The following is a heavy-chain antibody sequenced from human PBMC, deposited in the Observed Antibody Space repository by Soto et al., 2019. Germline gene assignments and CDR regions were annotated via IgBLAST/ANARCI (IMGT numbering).Heavy chain of an antibody. V-gene: IGHV4-34*01. CDR1: GGSFSGYY. D-gene: IGHD2-2*01. J-gene: IGHJ4*02. CDR2: INHSGST. Sequence: PSETLSLTCAVYGGSFSGYYWSWIRQPPGKGLEWIGEINHSGSTNYNPSLKSRVTFSIDTSTRTVFLELTSLKFDDAAVYYCARGFIPENYWGQGTRVTVSS. CDR3: ARGFIPENY.